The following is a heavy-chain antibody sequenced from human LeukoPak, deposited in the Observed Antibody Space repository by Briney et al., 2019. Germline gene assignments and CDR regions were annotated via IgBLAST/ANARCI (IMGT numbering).Heavy chain of an antibody. CDR1: GFTFSSYA. D-gene: IGHD5-12*01. CDR3: ASTYSGYEDY. CDR2: ISYDGSNK. Sequence: PGRSLRLSCAASGFTFSSYAMHWVRQAPGKGLEWVAVISYDGSNKYYADSVKGRFTISRDNSKNTLYLQMNSLRAEDTAVYYCASTYSGYEDYWGQGTLVTVFS. V-gene: IGHV3-30-3*01. J-gene: IGHJ4*02.